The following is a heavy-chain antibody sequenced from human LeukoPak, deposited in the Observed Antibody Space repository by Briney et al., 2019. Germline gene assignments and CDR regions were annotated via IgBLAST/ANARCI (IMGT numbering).Heavy chain of an antibody. Sequence: GGSLRLSCAASGFTFSDYWMSWVRQAPGKGLEWVANIKQDESEKYYVDFVKGRFTISRDNAKNSLYLEMKSLRAEDTAVYYCARVKWEFMAVPRAFDYWGQGTLVTVSS. D-gene: IGHD1-26*01. CDR2: IKQDESEK. CDR3: ARVKWEFMAVPRAFDY. J-gene: IGHJ4*02. CDR1: GFTFSDYW. V-gene: IGHV3-7*01.